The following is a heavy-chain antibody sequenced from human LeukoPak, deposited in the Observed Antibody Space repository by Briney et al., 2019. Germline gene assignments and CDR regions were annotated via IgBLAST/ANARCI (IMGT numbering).Heavy chain of an antibody. D-gene: IGHD4-17*01. CDR2: INPNSGGT. J-gene: IGHJ4*02. CDR3: AREVMTTVTMYDY. V-gene: IGHV1-2*06. Sequence: ASVKVSCKASGYTFTGYYMHWVRQAPGQGLEWMGRINPNSGGTNYAQKFQGRVTMTRNTSISTAYMELSSLRSEDTAVYYCAREVMTTVTMYDYWGQGTLVTVSS. CDR1: GYTFTGYY.